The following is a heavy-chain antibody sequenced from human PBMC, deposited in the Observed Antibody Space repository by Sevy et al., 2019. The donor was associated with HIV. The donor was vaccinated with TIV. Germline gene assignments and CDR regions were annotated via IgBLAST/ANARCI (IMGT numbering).Heavy chain of an antibody. J-gene: IGHJ4*02. CDR1: GGSISNYY. V-gene: IGHV4-59*01. D-gene: IGHD5-12*01. Sequence: SETLSLTCTVSGGSISNYYWSWIRQSPGKGLEWIGYISCPGSTNYNSSLKSRLTISLDTSRNQFSLKLSSVTAADTSIYYCARDPRVHGWIFYLDSWGQGTPVTVSS. CDR2: ISCPGST. CDR3: ARDPRVHGWIFYLDS.